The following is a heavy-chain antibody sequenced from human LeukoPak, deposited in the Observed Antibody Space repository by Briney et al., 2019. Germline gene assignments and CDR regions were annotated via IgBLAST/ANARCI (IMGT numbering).Heavy chain of an antibody. CDR2: IYPADSDT. V-gene: IGHV5-51*01. CDR1: GYSFTNYW. D-gene: IGHD3-10*01. CDR3: ARQSRDGSKTRGYYFDY. J-gene: IGHJ4*02. Sequence: GESLKTSCQVSGYSFTNYWIGWVRQLPGKGLELMGIIYPADSDTAYSPSFQGQVTISADKSISTVYLQWSSLKASDTAMYYCARQSRDGSKTRGYYFDYWGQGTLVTVS.